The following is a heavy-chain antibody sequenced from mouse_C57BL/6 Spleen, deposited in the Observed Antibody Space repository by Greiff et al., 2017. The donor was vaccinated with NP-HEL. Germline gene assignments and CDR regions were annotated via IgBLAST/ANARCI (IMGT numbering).Heavy chain of an antibody. V-gene: IGHV1-55*01. CDR1: GYTFTSYW. CDR2: IYPGSGST. Sequence: QVHVKQPGAELVKPGASVKMSCKASGYTFTSYWITWVKQRPGQGLEWIGDIYPGSGSTNYNEKFKSKATLTVDTSSSTAYMQLSSLTSEDSAVYYCASYYGNYGAMDYWGQGTSVTVSS. CDR3: ASYYGNYGAMDY. D-gene: IGHD2-1*01. J-gene: IGHJ4*01.